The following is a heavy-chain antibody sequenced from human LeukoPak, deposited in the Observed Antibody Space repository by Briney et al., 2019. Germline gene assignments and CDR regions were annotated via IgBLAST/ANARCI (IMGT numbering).Heavy chain of an antibody. D-gene: IGHD6-19*01. J-gene: IGHJ5*02. V-gene: IGHV1-18*01. Sequence: ASVKVSCKASGYTFTTYGINWVRQAPGQGLEWMGWISTYNGNTNYAQKLQGRVTMTTDTSTSTSYMELRSLRSDDTALYYCARDQGLAVAGTFGHWGQGTLVTVSS. CDR1: GYTFTTYG. CDR3: ARDQGLAVAGTFGH. CDR2: ISTYNGNT.